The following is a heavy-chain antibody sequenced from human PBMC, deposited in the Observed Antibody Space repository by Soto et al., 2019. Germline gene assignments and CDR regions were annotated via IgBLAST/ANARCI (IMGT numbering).Heavy chain of an antibody. V-gene: IGHV4-4*02. CDR3: ARMSGGGWSRSYFDY. CDR1: GGSISSSNW. J-gene: IGHJ4*02. Sequence: QVQLQESGPGLVKPSGTLSLTCAVSGGSISSSNWWSWVRQPPGKGLEWIGEIDHIGSTNYNPSLKSRVTISVDKSKNPSSLKLSSVTAADTAVYYCARMSGGGWSRSYFDYWGQGTLVTVSS. CDR2: IDHIGST. D-gene: IGHD6-19*01.